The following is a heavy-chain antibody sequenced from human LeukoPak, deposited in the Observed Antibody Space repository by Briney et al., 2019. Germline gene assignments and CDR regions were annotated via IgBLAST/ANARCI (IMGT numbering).Heavy chain of an antibody. V-gene: IGHV4-4*07. CDR3: ARVPGFGGTLYYYYGMDV. CDR2: TRGSA. Sequence: TRGSANYTPSLKSRVTMSVDTSKNQFSLKLSSVTAADTAVYYCARVPGFGGTLYYYYGMDVWGQGTTVTVSS. D-gene: IGHD3-10*01. J-gene: IGHJ6*02.